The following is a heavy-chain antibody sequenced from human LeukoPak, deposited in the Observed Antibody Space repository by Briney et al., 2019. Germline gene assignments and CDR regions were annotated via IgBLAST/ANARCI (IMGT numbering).Heavy chain of an antibody. Sequence: GGSLRLSCAASGFTFSDYYMSWIRQAPGKGLEWVSYISSSGSTIYYADSVKGRFTISRDNAKNSLYLQMDSLRAEDTAVYYCARDNNWNYNYYWGQGTLGTVSS. D-gene: IGHD1-7*01. V-gene: IGHV3-11*01. CDR3: ARDNNWNYNYY. CDR2: ISSSGSTI. CDR1: GFTFSDYY. J-gene: IGHJ4*02.